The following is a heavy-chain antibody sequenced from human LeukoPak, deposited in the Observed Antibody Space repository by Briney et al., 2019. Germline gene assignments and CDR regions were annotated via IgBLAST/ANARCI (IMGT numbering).Heavy chain of an antibody. CDR1: GFTFSDHY. CDR3: ARVGYTSGWYPFDY. CDR2: AGDRVNSYTT. Sequence: GGSLRLSCAASGFTFSDHYMDWVRQAPGKGLEWVGRAGDRVNSYTTEYAASVKGRFTISRDDSKKTLYLQMASLRIEDTALYYCARVGYTSGWYPFDYWGQGALVTVSS. J-gene: IGHJ4*02. D-gene: IGHD6-19*01. V-gene: IGHV3-72*01.